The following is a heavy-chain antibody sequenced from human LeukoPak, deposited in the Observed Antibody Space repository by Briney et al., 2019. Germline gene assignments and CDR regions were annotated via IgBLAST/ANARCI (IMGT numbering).Heavy chain of an antibody. CDR3: ARAEWLRQNLRWFDP. J-gene: IGHJ5*02. CDR2: IYYSGST. Sequence: SETLSLTCTVSGGSVSSGSYYWSWIRQPPGKGLEWIGSIYYSGSTYYNPSLKSRVTISVDTSKNRFSLKLSSVTAADTAVYYCARAEWLRQNLRWFDPWGQGALVTVSS. V-gene: IGHV4-39*01. D-gene: IGHD3-3*01. CDR1: GGSVSSGSYY.